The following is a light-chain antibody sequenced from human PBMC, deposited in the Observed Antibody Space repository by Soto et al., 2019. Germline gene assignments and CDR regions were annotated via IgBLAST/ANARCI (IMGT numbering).Light chain of an antibody. CDR1: QSVSSRY. CDR2: GAS. Sequence: EIDLTQSPGTLSLSPGERATLSCRASQSVSSRYLAWYQQKPGQAPRLLIDGASTRDTGIPARFSGSGSGTEFTLTISSLQAEDFAVYCCQPYNNWWTFGQGTKVDIK. CDR3: QPYNNWWT. V-gene: IGKV3-15*01. J-gene: IGKJ1*01.